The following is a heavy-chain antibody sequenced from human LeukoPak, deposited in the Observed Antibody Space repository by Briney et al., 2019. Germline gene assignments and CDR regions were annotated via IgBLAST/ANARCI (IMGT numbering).Heavy chain of an antibody. CDR2: IGSSGTTI. CDR1: GFTFSSYE. J-gene: IGHJ4*02. Sequence: PGGSLRLSCAVSGFTFSSYEMNWVRQAPGKGLEWVSNIGSSGTTIYYADSVKGRFTISRDNAKNSLYLQMNSLRAEDTAVYYCALLAVASDFDYWGQGALLTVSS. CDR3: ALLAVASDFDY. D-gene: IGHD6-19*01. V-gene: IGHV3-48*03.